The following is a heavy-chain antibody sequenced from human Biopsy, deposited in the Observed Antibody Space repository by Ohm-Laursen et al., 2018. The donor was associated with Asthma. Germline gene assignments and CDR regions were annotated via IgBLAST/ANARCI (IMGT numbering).Heavy chain of an antibody. CDR3: ARVWQLATLDY. V-gene: IGHV3-21*01. Sequence: SLRLSCAASGFTFSSNSMNWVRQAPGEGLEWGSSISSSSSYIYYADSVKGRFTISRDNAKNSLYLQMNSLRAEDTAVYYCARVWQLATLDYWGQGTLVTVSS. D-gene: IGHD6-13*01. CDR1: GFTFSSNS. CDR2: ISSSSSYI. J-gene: IGHJ4*02.